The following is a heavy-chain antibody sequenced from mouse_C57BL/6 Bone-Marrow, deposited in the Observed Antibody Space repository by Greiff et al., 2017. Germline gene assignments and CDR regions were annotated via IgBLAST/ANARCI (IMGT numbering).Heavy chain of an antibody. CDR3: ARDWGGYDGEAMDY. D-gene: IGHD2-2*01. Sequence: QVQLQQPGAELVMPGASVKLSCKASGYTFTSYWMHWVKQRPGQGLEWIGEIDPSDSYTNDNQKFKGKSTLTVDKSSRTAYMQLSSLTSEDSAVYYCARDWGGYDGEAMDYWGQGTSVTVSS. J-gene: IGHJ4*01. CDR1: GYTFTSYW. CDR2: IDPSDSYT. V-gene: IGHV1-69*01.